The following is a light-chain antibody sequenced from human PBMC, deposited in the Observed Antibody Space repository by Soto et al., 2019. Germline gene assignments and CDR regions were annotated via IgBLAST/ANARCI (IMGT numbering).Light chain of an antibody. CDR2: KAS. V-gene: IGKV1-5*03. J-gene: IGKJ1*01. CDR1: QSISSW. Sequence: DIQMTQSPSTLSASVGDRVTITCRASQSISSWLAWYQQKPGTAPNLLIYKASTLESGVPSRFSGSGSGTEFTLTISSLQHDDFAAYYCQQYHSGGTFGQGTKVEVK. CDR3: QQYHSGGT.